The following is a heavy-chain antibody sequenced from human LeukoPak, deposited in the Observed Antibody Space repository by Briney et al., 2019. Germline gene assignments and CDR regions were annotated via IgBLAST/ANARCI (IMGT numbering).Heavy chain of an antibody. J-gene: IGHJ3*02. Sequence: PSETLSLTCTVSGGSISSYYWSWIRQPPGKGLEWIGYIYYSGSTNYNPCLKSRVTISLDTSKNQFSLKLSSVSAADTAVYYCARDSNYDDSSGYYHDAFDIWGQGTMVTVSS. CDR1: GGSISSYY. D-gene: IGHD3-22*01. V-gene: IGHV4-59*01. CDR2: IYYSGST. CDR3: ARDSNYDDSSGYYHDAFDI.